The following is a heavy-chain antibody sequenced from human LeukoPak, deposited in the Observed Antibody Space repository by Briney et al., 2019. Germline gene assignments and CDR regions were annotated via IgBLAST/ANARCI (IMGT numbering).Heavy chain of an antibody. J-gene: IGHJ6*02. CDR3: ARGLNTYYYYYYGMDV. CDR2: INHSGST. D-gene: IGHD2/OR15-2a*01. Sequence: SETLSLTCAVYGGSFSGYYWSGIRQPPGRGLEWIGEINHSGSTNYNPSLKSRVTISVDTSKNQFSLKLSSVTAADTAVYYCARGLNTYYYYYYGMDVWGQGTTVTVSS. V-gene: IGHV4-34*01. CDR1: GGSFSGYY.